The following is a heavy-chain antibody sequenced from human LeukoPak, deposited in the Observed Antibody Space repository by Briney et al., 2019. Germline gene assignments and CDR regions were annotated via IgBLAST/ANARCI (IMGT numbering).Heavy chain of an antibody. V-gene: IGHV3-21*01. J-gene: IGHJ4*02. CDR3: ARDDSGSYFEYFDY. D-gene: IGHD1-26*01. CDR2: ISSSSSYI. Sequence: GGSLRLSCAASGFTFSSYSMNWVRQAPGKGLEWVSSISSSSSYIYYADSVKGRFTISRDNAKNSLYLQMNSLRAEDTAVYYCARDDSGSYFEYFDYWGQGTLVTVSS. CDR1: GFTFSSYS.